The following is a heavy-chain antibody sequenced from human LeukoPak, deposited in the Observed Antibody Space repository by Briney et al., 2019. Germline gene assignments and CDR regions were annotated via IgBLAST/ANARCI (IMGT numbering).Heavy chain of an antibody. CDR3: AREGSIVVVPAAIWTPSEY. CDR1: GFTFSTYS. V-gene: IGHV3-48*01. Sequence: GGSLRLSCAASGFTFSTYSMNWVRQAPGKGLECVSYISSNSKTTWYADSVKGRFTISRDNAKNSLYLQMNSLRAEDTAVYYCAREGSIVVVPAAIWTPSEYWGQGTLVTVSS. CDR2: ISSNSKTT. J-gene: IGHJ4*02. D-gene: IGHD2-2*02.